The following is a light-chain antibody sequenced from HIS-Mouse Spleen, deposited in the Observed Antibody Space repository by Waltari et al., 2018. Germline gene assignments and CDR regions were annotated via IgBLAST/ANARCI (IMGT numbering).Light chain of an antibody. Sequence: DIVMTQSPDPLAVSLGQRATTNCKSRQSVLYSSNNKNYLAWYQQKPGQPPKLLIYWASTRESGVPDRFSGSGSGTDFTLTISSLQAEDVAVYYCQQYYSTPYTFGQGTKLEIK. CDR3: QQYYSTPYT. V-gene: IGKV4-1*01. J-gene: IGKJ2*01. CDR2: WAS. CDR1: QSVLYSSNNKNY.